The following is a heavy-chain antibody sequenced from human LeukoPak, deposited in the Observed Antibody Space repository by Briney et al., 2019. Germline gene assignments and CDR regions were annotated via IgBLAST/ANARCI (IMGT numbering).Heavy chain of an antibody. Sequence: GASVKVSCKASGYTFTGYYMHWVRQAPGQGLEWMGWINPNSGGTNYAQKFQGWVTMTRDTSISTAYMELSRLRSDDTAVYYCARDRSAAGTDSVVGAFDIWGQGTMVTVSS. V-gene: IGHV1-2*04. J-gene: IGHJ3*02. D-gene: IGHD6-13*01. CDR3: ARDRSAAGTDSVVGAFDI. CDR1: GYTFTGYY. CDR2: INPNSGGT.